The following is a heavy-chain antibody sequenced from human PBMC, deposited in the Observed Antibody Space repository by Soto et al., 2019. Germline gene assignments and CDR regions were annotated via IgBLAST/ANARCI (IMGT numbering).Heavy chain of an antibody. V-gene: IGHV3-53*04. CDR2: IYSGGST. D-gene: IGHD2-2*01. CDR3: ARYCPRNVVLAAQYDAFDI. CDR1: GFTVSSNY. Sequence: EVQLVESGGGLVQPGGSLRLSCAASGFTVSSNYMSWVRQAPGKGLEWVSVIYSGGSTYYADSVKGRFTISRHNSKNTVYLQMNSLRTEDTAVYYCARYCPRNVVLAAQYDAFDIWGQGTMVTVSS. J-gene: IGHJ3*02.